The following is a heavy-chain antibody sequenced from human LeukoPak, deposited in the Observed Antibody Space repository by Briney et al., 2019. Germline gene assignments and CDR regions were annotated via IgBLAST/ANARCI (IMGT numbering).Heavy chain of an antibody. Sequence: PGGSLRLSCVASGFIFGDYQMSWVRLAPGKGLEWVSYISAVGAITHYADSVSGRFIISRDNAQNSLFLQMDRLRAEDTALYYCARQGFYDNSGYSNFDSWGQGILVTVSS. V-gene: IGHV3-48*03. D-gene: IGHD3-22*01. CDR3: ARQGFYDNSGYSNFDS. J-gene: IGHJ4*02. CDR1: GFIFGDYQ. CDR2: ISAVGAIT.